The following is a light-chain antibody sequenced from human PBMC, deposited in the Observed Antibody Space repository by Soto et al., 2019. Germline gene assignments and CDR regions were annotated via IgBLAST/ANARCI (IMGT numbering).Light chain of an antibody. CDR2: GAS. J-gene: IGKJ5*01. CDR1: QSFSSTY. Sequence: EIVLTQTPGTLSLSPVERATLSCRASQSFSSTYLAWYQQKPGQAPRLLIYGASSRATGIPDRFSGGGSGTDFSLTISRLDPEDFAVYYCQQYSSSPITFGQGTRLEI. V-gene: IGKV3-20*01. CDR3: QQYSSSPIT.